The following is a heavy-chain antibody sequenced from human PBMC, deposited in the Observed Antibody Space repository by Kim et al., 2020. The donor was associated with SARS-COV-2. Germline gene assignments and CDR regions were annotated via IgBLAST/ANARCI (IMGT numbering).Heavy chain of an antibody. V-gene: IGHV1-2*04. J-gene: IGHJ6*03. D-gene: IGHD5-12*01. CDR1: GYTFTAYY. CDR3: ARGILATIGGGYYYMDV. Sequence: ASVKVSCKASGYTFTAYYIHWVRQAPGQGLEWMGWINPNSDDTNYAQKFQGWVTMTRDTSINTAYMELSRLRSDDTAVYYCARGILATIGGGYYYMDVWGKGTTVTVSS. CDR2: INPNSDDT.